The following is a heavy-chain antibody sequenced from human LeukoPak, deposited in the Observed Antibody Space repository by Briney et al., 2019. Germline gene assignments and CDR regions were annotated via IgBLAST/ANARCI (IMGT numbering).Heavy chain of an antibody. CDR1: GGSISSYY. Sequence: SETLSLTCTVSGGSISSYYWSWIRQPPGKGLEWIGYIYYSGSTNYNPSLKRRVTISVDTSKNQFSLKLSSVTAADTAVYYCARHASGYDVNWFDPWGQGTLVTVSS. D-gene: IGHD5-12*01. J-gene: IGHJ5*02. V-gene: IGHV4-59*08. CDR2: IYYSGST. CDR3: ARHASGYDVNWFDP.